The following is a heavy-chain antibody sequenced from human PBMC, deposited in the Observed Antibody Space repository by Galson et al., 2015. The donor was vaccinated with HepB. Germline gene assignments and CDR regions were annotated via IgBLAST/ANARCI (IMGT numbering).Heavy chain of an antibody. Sequence: SLRLSCAAPGFTFRGHGTHWVRQVPGEGLDWVAAISNDGSRQLYKDSVEGRFTISRDDSKNTLYLQMNMLRHEDTSVYHCARDVDSEVGVGTMDVWGPGTTVVVSS. CDR2: ISNDGSRQ. V-gene: IGHV3-30*03. CDR3: ARDVDSEVGVGTMDV. J-gene: IGHJ6*02. CDR1: GFTFRGHG. D-gene: IGHD2-15*01.